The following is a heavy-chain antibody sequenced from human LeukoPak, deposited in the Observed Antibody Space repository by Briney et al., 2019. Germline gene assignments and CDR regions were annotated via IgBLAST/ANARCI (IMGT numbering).Heavy chain of an antibody. V-gene: IGHV3-11*04. D-gene: IGHD2-2*01. CDR3: ARGAYCRTSSCYGVLNWFDP. CDR2: ISSSVNNI. J-gene: IGHJ5*02. Sequence: GGSLRLSCVASGFTFSDYYMSWLRQAPGKGLEWVSSISSSVNNIYYADSVKGRFTIPRDNAKKSLYLQMNSLRAEDTAVYYCARGAYCRTSSCYGVLNWFDPWGQGTLVTVSS. CDR1: GFTFSDYY.